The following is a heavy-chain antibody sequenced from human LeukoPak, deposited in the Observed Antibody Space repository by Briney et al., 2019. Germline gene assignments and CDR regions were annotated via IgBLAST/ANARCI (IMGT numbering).Heavy chain of an antibody. D-gene: IGHD6-19*01. Sequence: SETLCLTCTVSGGSISSGDYYWSWIRQPPGKGLEWIGYIYYSGSTYYNPSLKSRVTISVATSKNPFSLKLSSVTAADTAVYYCARAASAVAAYFDYWGQGTLVTVSS. CDR3: ARAASAVAAYFDY. V-gene: IGHV4-30-4*01. CDR1: GGSISSGDYY. J-gene: IGHJ4*02. CDR2: IYYSGST.